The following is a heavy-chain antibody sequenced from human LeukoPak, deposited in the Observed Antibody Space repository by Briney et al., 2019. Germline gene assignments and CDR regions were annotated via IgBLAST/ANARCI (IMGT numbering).Heavy chain of an antibody. CDR1: GITVSVNF. Sequence: GGSLRLSCAASGITVSVNFMSWVRQAPGKGPEWVSAMYSGGSTAYADSVRGRFIISRDAAKNTVDLQMNSLRAEDTAVYYCAKMSCSSTSCYAPIDYWGQGTLVTVSS. CDR2: MYSGGST. D-gene: IGHD2-2*01. J-gene: IGHJ4*02. CDR3: AKMSCSSTSCYAPIDY. V-gene: IGHV3-53*01.